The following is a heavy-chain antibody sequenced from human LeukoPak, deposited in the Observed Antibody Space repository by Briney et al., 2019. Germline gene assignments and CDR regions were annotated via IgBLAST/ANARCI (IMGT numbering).Heavy chain of an antibody. V-gene: IGHV1-2*02. J-gene: IGHJ3*02. Sequence: ASVKVSCKASGYTFTGYYMHWVRQAPGQGLEWMGWINGNSGDTKYAQKFQGRVTVTRDTSISTAYMELSSLRSEDTAVYYCARGATIDSSGYYHDAFDIWGQGTMVTVSS. D-gene: IGHD3-22*01. CDR1: GYTFTGYY. CDR2: INGNSGDT. CDR3: ARGATIDSSGYYHDAFDI.